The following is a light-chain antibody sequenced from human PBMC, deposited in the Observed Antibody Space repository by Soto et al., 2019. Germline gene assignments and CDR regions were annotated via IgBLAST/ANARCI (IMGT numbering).Light chain of an antibody. J-gene: IGKJ5*01. CDR2: AAS. CDR3: KQLNSYPIT. Sequence: DIQLTQSPSFLSASVGDRVTITCRASQGLSSDLAWYQQKPGKAPKLLIYAASTLQSGVPSRFSGSGSGTEFTLAIRSLQPEDFATYYCKQLNSYPITFGQGTRLEIK. V-gene: IGKV1-9*01. CDR1: QGLSSD.